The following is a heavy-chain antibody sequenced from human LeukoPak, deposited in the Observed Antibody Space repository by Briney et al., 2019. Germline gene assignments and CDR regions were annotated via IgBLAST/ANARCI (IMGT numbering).Heavy chain of an antibody. D-gene: IGHD3-22*01. CDR3: AREFRDYYDSSGPT. Sequence: PGRSLRLSCAASGFTFSSYGMHWVRQAPGKGLEWVSVIYSGGSTYYADSVKGRFTISRHNSKNTLYLQMNSLRAEDTAVYYCAREFRDYYDSSGPTWGQGTLVTVSS. CDR1: GFTFSSYG. J-gene: IGHJ5*02. CDR2: IYSGGST. V-gene: IGHV3-NL1*01.